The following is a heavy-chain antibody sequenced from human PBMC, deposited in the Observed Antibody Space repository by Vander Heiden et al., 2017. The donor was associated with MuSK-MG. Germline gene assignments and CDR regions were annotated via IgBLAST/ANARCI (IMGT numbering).Heavy chain of an antibody. V-gene: IGHV5-51*01. D-gene: IGHD3-10*01. CDR3: ARLRGVSRGAYFDF. CDR1: GCTFSSCL. J-gene: IGHJ4*02. Sequence: EVELVQSGAEVKKPGESLKISCKGSGCTFSSCLIACVRQMPGKGLELMGLIYPGDSDTRYSPSFQGQVSISADKSISTEHLHWSRLRESDTAMYYCARLRGVSRGAYFDFWVQGTLVQVS. CDR2: IYPGDSDT.